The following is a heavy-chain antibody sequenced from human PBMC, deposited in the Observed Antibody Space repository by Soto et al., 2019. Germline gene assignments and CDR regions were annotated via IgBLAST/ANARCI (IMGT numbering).Heavy chain of an antibody. CDR3: AKVPITSIVGARRKVWYFDL. Sequence: EVQLLESGGGLVQPGGSLRLSCAASGFTFTSYAMSWVRQAPGKGLELVSAISGGGGSTYYADSVKGRFTISRDNSKNTLYLQMNSLRAEDTALYYCAKVPITSIVGARRKVWYFDLWGRGTLVTVSS. J-gene: IGHJ2*01. CDR2: ISGGGGST. D-gene: IGHD1-26*01. CDR1: GFTFTSYA. V-gene: IGHV3-23*01.